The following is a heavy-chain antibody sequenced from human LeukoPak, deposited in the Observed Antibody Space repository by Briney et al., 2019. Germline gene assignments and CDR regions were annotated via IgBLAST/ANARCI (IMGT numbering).Heavy chain of an antibody. CDR1: GGSISSYY. J-gene: IGHJ4*02. CDR3: ARGGSQLVPR. D-gene: IGHD6-13*01. Sequence: PSETLSLTCTVSGGSISSYYWSWIRQPPGKGLEWIGYIYYSGSTNYNPSLKSRVTISVDTSKNQFPLKLSSVTAADTAVYYCARGGSQLVPRWGQGTLVTVSS. V-gene: IGHV4-59*01. CDR2: IYYSGST.